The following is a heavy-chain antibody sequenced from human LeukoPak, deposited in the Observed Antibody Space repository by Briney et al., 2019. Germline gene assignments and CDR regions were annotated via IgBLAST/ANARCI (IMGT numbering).Heavy chain of an antibody. J-gene: IGHJ3*01. Sequence: ASVKVSCKASGYTFTNYAISWVRQAPGQGLEWMGWISDGNTKYAQKFQGRFTVTTDTSTSTAYMELRSLTYDDTAVYYCARAGYCGDAGCRGGSAFDVWGQGTMVTVSS. CDR1: GYTFTNYA. D-gene: IGHD2-21*01. CDR3: ARAGYCGDAGCRGGSAFDV. V-gene: IGHV1-18*01. CDR2: ISDGNT.